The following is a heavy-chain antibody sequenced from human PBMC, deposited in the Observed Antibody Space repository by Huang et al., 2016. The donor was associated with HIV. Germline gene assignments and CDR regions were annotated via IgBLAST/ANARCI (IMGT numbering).Heavy chain of an antibody. CDR1: GYSFSSYW. CDR2: ISPADSDS. J-gene: IGHJ6*02. CDR3: ARQHTGYHIFDL. D-gene: IGHD3-9*01. V-gene: IGHV5-51*01. Sequence: EVQLVQSGAEVKKPGESLKISCRVSGYSFSSYWIGWVRQMPGRGLEWMGVISPADSDSKYSPSFKAQVSISVDKSFDIAYLQWRGLRASDTATYYCARQHTGYHIFDLWGQGTTVTVSS.